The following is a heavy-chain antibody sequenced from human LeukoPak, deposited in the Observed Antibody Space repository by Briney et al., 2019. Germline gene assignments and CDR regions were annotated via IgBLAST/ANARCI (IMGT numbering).Heavy chain of an antibody. Sequence: SETLSLTCTVSGGSISSYYWSWIRQPPGKGLEYIGFIYYSGSTDYNPPLKSRVTISLDTSKNQFSLHLSSVTAADTAVYYCARRSGVLDSRDSRYYFDHWGQGTLVTVSS. CDR3: ARRSGVLDSRDSRYYFDH. D-gene: IGHD3-22*01. CDR1: GGSISSYY. V-gene: IGHV4-59*01. CDR2: IYYSGST. J-gene: IGHJ4*02.